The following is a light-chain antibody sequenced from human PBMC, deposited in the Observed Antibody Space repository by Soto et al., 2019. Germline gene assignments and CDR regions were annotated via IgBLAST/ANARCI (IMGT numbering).Light chain of an antibody. Sequence: QSVLTQPASVSGSPGQSITISCTGTSSDVGGYNYVCWYQQHPGKAPKLIIYDVTNRPSGVSNRFSGSKSGNTASLSISGLQAEDEADYYCSSYTGSSTVLFGGGTKLTVL. CDR2: DVT. J-gene: IGLJ3*02. V-gene: IGLV2-14*01. CDR1: SSDVGGYNY. CDR3: SSYTGSSTVL.